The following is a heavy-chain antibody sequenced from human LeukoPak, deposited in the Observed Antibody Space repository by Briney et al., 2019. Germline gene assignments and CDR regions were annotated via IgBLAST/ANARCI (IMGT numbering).Heavy chain of an antibody. CDR1: GFTVGDYA. J-gene: IGHJ6*02. CDR2: ISWNSASI. CDR3: AKDLFYGDYELDKLSGLEV. D-gene: IGHD4-17*01. V-gene: IGHV3-9*01. Sequence: PGGSLRLSCAASGFTVGDYAMHWVRQAPGKGLEWVSGISWNSASIGYADSVKGRFTISRDNAKNSLHLQMNSLRAEDTALYYCAKDLFYGDYELDKLSGLEVWGRGTTVTVSS.